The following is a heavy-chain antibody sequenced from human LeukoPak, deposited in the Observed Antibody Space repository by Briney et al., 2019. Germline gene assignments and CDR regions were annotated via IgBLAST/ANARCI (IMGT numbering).Heavy chain of an antibody. CDR3: ATGYSSSWGLDY. CDR2: INHSGST. D-gene: IGHD6-13*01. V-gene: IGHV4-34*01. CDR1: GGSFSGYY. Sequence: SETLSLTCAVYGGSFSGYYWSWIRQPPGKVLEWIGEINHSGSTNYNPSLKSRVTISGDTSKNQFSLKLSSVTAADPAVYYCATGYSSSWGLDYWGQGTLVTVSS. J-gene: IGHJ4*02.